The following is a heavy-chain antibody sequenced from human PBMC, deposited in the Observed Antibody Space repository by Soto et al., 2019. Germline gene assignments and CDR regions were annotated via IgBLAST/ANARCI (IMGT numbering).Heavy chain of an antibody. CDR3: ARAEKTGMFDY. V-gene: IGHV1-2*04. D-gene: IGHD1-1*01. CDR2: INPNSGGT. J-gene: IGHJ4*02. CDR1: GYTLTGYY. Sequence: GASVKVSCKASGYTLTGYYMHWVRQAPGQGLEWMGWINPNSGGTNYAQKFQGWVTMTRDTSISTAYMELSRLRSDDTAVYYCARAEKTGMFDYWGQGTLVTVSS.